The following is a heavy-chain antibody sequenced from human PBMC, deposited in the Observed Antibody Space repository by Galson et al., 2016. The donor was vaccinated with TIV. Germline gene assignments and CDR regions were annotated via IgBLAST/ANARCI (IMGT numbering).Heavy chain of an antibody. CDR1: GYTFSTYA. V-gene: IGHV1-46*01. Sequence: SVKVSCKASGYTFSTYAISWVRQAPGQGLEWMGIVNPSGGSTSYAQKFQGRITMTRDTSTRTFYMDLSSLRSEDTAIYYCARDGMEGMDVWGQGTTVTVSS. CDR2: VNPSGGST. D-gene: IGHD1-26*01. CDR3: ARDGMEGMDV. J-gene: IGHJ6*02.